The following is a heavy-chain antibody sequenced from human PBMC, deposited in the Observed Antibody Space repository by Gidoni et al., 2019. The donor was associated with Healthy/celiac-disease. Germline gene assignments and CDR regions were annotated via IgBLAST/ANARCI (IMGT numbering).Heavy chain of an antibody. CDR2: IYHSGST. CDR3: ARARKALGYCSSTSCYGWFDP. Sequence: QVQLQASAPGLVKPSGTRSPTCAVSGGSISSSNWWSWFRQPPGKALEWIGEIYHSGSTNYNPSLKSRVTISVDKSKNQFSLKLSSVTAADTAVYYCARARKALGYCSSTSCYGWFDPWGQGTLVTVSS. V-gene: IGHV4-4*02. D-gene: IGHD2-2*01. CDR1: GGSISSSNW. J-gene: IGHJ5*02.